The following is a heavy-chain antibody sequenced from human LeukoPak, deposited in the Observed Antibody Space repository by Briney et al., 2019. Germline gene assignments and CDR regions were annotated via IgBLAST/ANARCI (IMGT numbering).Heavy chain of an antibody. J-gene: IGHJ4*02. CDR2: VDPGGSGA. V-gene: IGHV3-74*01. Sequence: GGSMRLSSAASGFSFTSYWMHWFRQPPGKGMVWVSRVDPGGSGAAYADSVRGRFTITRDNAKNMVYLQMDSLRADDTAVYYCATGLGWGQGTVVSVSS. CDR3: ATGLG. CDR1: GFSFTSYW. D-gene: IGHD1-14*01.